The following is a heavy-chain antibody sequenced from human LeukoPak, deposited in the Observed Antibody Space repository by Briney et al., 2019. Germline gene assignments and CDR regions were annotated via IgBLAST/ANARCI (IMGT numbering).Heavy chain of an antibody. CDR3: APFDPTNWFDP. CDR1: GYTFTGYY. CDR2: IIPIFGTA. J-gene: IGHJ5*02. Sequence: SVKVSCKASGYTFTGYYMHWVRQAPGQGLEWMGGIIPIFGTANYAQKFQGRVTITADESTSTAYMELSSLRSEDTAVYYCAPFDPTNWFDPWGQGTLVTVSS. D-gene: IGHD2/OR15-2a*01. V-gene: IGHV1-69*13.